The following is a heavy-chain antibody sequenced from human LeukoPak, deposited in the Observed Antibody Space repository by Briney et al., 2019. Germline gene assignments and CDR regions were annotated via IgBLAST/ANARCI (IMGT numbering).Heavy chain of an antibody. CDR3: ARAGRFGKNYYYYYMDV. Sequence: SETLSLTCTVSGGSISSYYWSWIRQPPGKGLEWIGYIYYSGSTNYNPSLKSRVTISVDTPKNQFSLKLSSVTAADTAVYYCARAGRFGKNYYYYYMDVWGKGTTVTVSS. D-gene: IGHD3-10*01. CDR1: GGSISSYY. V-gene: IGHV4-59*01. CDR2: IYYSGST. J-gene: IGHJ6*03.